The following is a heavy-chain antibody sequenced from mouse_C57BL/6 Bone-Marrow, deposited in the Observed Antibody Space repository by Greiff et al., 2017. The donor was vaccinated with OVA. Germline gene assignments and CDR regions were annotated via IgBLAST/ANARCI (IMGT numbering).Heavy chain of an antibody. CDR1: GYTFTSYW. CDR2: IDPSDSHT. J-gene: IGHJ3*01. CDR3: ARRGGYTWFAY. D-gene: IGHD2-2*01. Sequence: QVQLQQPGAELVKPGASVKLSCKASGYTFTSYWMQWVKQRPGQGLEWIGEIDPSDSHTNYNQKFKGKATLTVDTSSSTAYMQLSSLTSEDSAVYYCARRGGYTWFAYWGQGTLVTVSA. V-gene: IGHV1-50*01.